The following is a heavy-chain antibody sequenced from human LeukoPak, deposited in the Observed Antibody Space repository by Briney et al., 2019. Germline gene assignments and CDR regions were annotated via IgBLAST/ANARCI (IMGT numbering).Heavy chain of an antibody. J-gene: IGHJ4*02. CDR2: ISGSGGST. D-gene: IGHD1-26*01. CDR1: GFTLSSYW. CDR3: AKVERELQTDY. Sequence: PGGSLRLSCAASGFTLSSYWMHWVRQAPGKGLEWVSAISGSGGSTYYADSVKGRFTISRDNSKNTLYLQMNSLRAEDTAVYYCAKVERELQTDYWGQGTLVTVSS. V-gene: IGHV3-23*01.